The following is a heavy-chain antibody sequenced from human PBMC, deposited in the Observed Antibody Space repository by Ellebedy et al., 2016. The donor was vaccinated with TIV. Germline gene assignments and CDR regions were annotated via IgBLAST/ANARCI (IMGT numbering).Heavy chain of an antibody. D-gene: IGHD2-15*01. CDR2: ISYDVKQT. CDR1: GFSFSSHA. J-gene: IGHJ4*02. CDR3: ATHSSAPWSRFDY. Sequence: GESLKISCATSGFSFSSHALHWVRQLPRKGLEWVAVISYDVKQTYYAGSVKGRFAISKDYSNNTLYLQMNGLRPEDTGIYYSATHSSAPWSRFDYWGQGTLVVVSP. V-gene: IGHV3-30*09.